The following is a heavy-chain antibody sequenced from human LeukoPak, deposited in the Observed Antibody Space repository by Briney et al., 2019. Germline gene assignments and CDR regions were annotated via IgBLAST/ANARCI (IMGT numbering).Heavy chain of an antibody. CDR1: GFTFSSYG. CDR3: ARERITMVRGAPDYYYYYGMDV. J-gene: IGHJ6*02. D-gene: IGHD3-10*01. V-gene: IGHV3-33*01. CDR2: IWYDGSNK. Sequence: GGSLRLSCAASGFTFSSYGMHWVRQAPGKGLEWVAVIWYDGSNKYYADSVKGRFTISRDNSKNTLYLQMNSLRAEDTAVYYCARERITMVRGAPDYYYYYGMDVWGQGTTVTVSS.